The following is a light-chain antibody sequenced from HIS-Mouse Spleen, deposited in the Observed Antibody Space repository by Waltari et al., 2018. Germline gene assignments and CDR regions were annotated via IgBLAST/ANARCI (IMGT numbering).Light chain of an antibody. J-gene: IGLJ2*01. CDR2: GKN. CDR3: NSRDSSGNHVV. CDR1: SPRSYD. V-gene: IGLV3-19*01. Sequence: SSELTQDPAVSGALGQTVRITVQGDSPRSYDASWDQQKPGQAPVLVIYGKNNRPSGIPDRFSGSSSGNTASLTITGAQAEDEADYYCNSRDSSGNHVVFGGGTKLTVL.